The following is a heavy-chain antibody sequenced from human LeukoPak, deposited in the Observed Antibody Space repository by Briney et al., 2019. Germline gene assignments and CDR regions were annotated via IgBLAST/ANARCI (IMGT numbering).Heavy chain of an antibody. Sequence: ASVEVSCKASGYTFTGYYMHWVRQAPGQGLEWMGWINPNSGGTNYAQKFQGRVTMTRDTSISTAYMELSRLRSDDTAVYYCAREEADSSSWYIIPFDYWGQGTLVTVSS. CDR2: INPNSGGT. J-gene: IGHJ4*02. CDR3: AREEADSSSWYIIPFDY. V-gene: IGHV1-2*02. CDR1: GYTFTGYY. D-gene: IGHD6-13*01.